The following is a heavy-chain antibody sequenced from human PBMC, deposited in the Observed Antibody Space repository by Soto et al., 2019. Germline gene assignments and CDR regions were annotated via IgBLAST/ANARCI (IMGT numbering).Heavy chain of an antibody. CDR3: AKDPKYSSSWFNYFDY. CDR2: IAYDGSNK. D-gene: IGHD6-13*01. V-gene: IGHV3-30*18. J-gene: IGHJ4*02. CDR1: GLSFSNYA. Sequence: GGSLRLSCAASGFSAASGLSFSNYAMHWVRQAPGKELEWVAVIAYDGSNKYYADSVKGRFTISRDNSKNTLYLQMNSLRAEDTAVYYCAKDPKYSSSWFNYFDYWGQGTLVTVSS.